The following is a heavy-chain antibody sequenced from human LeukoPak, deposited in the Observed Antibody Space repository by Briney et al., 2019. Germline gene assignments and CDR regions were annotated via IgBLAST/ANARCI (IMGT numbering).Heavy chain of an antibody. CDR2: IKQDGSEK. V-gene: IGHV3-7*01. J-gene: IGHJ3*02. CDR3: ARDRDCSGGSCYLHAFDS. CDR1: GFLLSPYW. D-gene: IGHD2-15*01. Sequence: GRTLGLFCAASGFLLSPYWMSWVRQARGKGWEWVANIKQDGSEKFYMDSAKGRFNSSRDNAKNSLYLQMNSLRAEDTAVYYCARDRDCSGGSCYLHAFDSWGQGTMVTDSS.